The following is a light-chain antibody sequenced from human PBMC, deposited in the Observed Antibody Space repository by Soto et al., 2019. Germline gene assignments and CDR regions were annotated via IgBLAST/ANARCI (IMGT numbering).Light chain of an antibody. V-gene: IGKV1-5*01. CDR1: QSISSC. Sequence: DIQMTQSPSTLSASVGDRVTITCRASQSISSCLAWYQQKPGKAPKLLIYDASSLESGVPSRFSGSGSGTGFTLTISSREPEDFAVYYCQQRNSWPPTFTFGQGTRLEIK. CDR3: QQRNSWPPTFT. CDR2: DAS. J-gene: IGKJ5*01.